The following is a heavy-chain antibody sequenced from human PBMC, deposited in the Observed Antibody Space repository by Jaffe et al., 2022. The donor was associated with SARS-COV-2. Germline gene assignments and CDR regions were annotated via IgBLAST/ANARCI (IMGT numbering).Heavy chain of an antibody. CDR2: ISWNSGSI. CDR1: GFTFDDYA. Sequence: EVQLVESGGGLVQPGRSLRLSCAASGFTFDDYAMHWVRQAPGKGLEWVSGISWNSGSIGYADSVKGRFTISRDNAKNSLYLQMNSLRAEDTALYYCAKVLASSSWPDAFDIWGQGTMVTVSS. CDR3: AKVLASSSWPDAFDI. D-gene: IGHD6-13*01. J-gene: IGHJ3*02. V-gene: IGHV3-9*01.